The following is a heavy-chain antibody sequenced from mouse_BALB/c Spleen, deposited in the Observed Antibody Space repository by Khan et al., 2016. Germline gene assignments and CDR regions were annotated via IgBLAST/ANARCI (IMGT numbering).Heavy chain of an antibody. Sequence: QVQLQQSGAELAKPGASVKMSCKASGYTFTSYWMHWVKQRPGQGLEWIGYINPSTGYTAYNQKFKDKATLTADKSSSTAYMQLTSLTSEDSAVXYCAYYGSSYSAMDSWGQGTSVTVSS. D-gene: IGHD1-1*01. CDR3: AYYGSSYSAMDS. J-gene: IGHJ4*01. CDR2: INPSTGYT. CDR1: GYTFTSYW. V-gene: IGHV1-7*01.